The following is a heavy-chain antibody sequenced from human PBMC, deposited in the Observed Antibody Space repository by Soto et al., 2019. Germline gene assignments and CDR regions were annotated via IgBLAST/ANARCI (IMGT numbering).Heavy chain of an antibody. CDR1: GYTFTSYD. D-gene: IGHD3-16*02. CDR2: MNPNSGNT. Sequence: QVQLVQSGAEVKKPGASVKVSCKASGYTFTSYDINWVRQATGQGLEWMGWMNPNSGNTGYAQKFQCRVTMTRNTSLCTSYMELSSLRSEDTAVYYCASEPYICDYIWGSYPELHVWGQGTLVTVSS. V-gene: IGHV1-8*01. J-gene: IGHJ4*02. CDR3: ASEPYICDYIWGSYPELHV.